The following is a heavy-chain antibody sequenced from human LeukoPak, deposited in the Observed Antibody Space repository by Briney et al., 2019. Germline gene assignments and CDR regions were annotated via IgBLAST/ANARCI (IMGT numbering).Heavy chain of an antibody. CDR2: INPPDSDT. Sequence: GEALKISCKGSGYSFTSYWIAWVRQMPGKGLEWMGFINPPDSDTRYSPSFQGEGTISADKSISTVYLQWSSLKASDTAMYYCARHRRDDYNRKLDYWGQGTLVTVSS. D-gene: IGHD5-24*01. J-gene: IGHJ4*02. V-gene: IGHV5-51*01. CDR3: ARHRRDDYNRKLDY. CDR1: GYSFTSYW.